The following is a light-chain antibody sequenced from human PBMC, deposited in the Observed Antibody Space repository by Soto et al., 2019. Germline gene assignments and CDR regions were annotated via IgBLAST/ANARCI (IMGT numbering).Light chain of an antibody. Sequence: DIQSTHSPSTLSGSVRDRVTITCRASQSISNWLAWYQQRPGKAPKLLIFDASSLESGVPSRFSGSGSGTEFTLTISSLQPDDFATYYCQQYNTYSKTFGQGTKVDIK. V-gene: IGKV1-5*01. J-gene: IGKJ1*01. CDR3: QQYNTYSKT. CDR1: QSISNW. CDR2: DAS.